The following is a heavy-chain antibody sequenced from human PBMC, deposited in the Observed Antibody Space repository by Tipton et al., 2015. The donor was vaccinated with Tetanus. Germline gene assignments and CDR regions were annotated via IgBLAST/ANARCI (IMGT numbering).Heavy chain of an antibody. J-gene: IGHJ5*02. Sequence: TLSLTCTVSGGSVSSGSYYWSWIRQPPGKGLGWIGYIYYSGSTNYNPSLKSRVTISVDTSKNQFSLKLSSVTAADTAVYYCARGIMVRGVSRFDPWGPGNPGHRLL. D-gene: IGHD3-10*01. CDR3: ARGIMVRGVSRFDP. V-gene: IGHV4-61*01. CDR1: GGSVSSGSYY. CDR2: IYYSGST.